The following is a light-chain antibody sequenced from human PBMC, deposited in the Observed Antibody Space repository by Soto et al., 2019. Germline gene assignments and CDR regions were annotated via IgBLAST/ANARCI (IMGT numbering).Light chain of an antibody. CDR2: VVS. CDR3: SSYRSGGTFV. J-gene: IGLJ1*01. V-gene: IGLV2-14*01. Sequence: QSVLTQPGSVSGSPGQSITISCTGTSSDVGGYNYVSWHQQHPGKAPKVLISVVSNRPSGVSNRFSGSKSGNTASLTISGLQAEDEADYYCSSYRSGGTFVFGSGTKLTVL. CDR1: SSDVGGYNY.